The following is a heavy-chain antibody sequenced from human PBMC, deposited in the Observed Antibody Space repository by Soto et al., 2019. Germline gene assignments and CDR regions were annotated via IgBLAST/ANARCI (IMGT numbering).Heavy chain of an antibody. CDR3: AGRYYYGSGSDYYYYYGMDV. CDR1: GGTFSSYA. Sequence: SVKVSCKASGGTFSSYAISWVRQATGQGLEWMGGIIPIFGTANYAQKFQGRVTITADESTSTAYMELSSLRSEDTAVYYCAGRYYYGSGSDYYYYYGMDVWGQGTTVTVSS. D-gene: IGHD3-10*01. J-gene: IGHJ6*02. CDR2: IIPIFGTA. V-gene: IGHV1-69*13.